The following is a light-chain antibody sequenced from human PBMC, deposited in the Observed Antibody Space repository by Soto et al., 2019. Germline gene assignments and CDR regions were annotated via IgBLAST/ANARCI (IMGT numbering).Light chain of an antibody. CDR1: QSVSSSY. J-gene: IGKJ2*01. Sequence: EIVLTQSPGTLSLSPGERATLSCRASQSVSSSYLAWYQQKPGQAPRLLIYGASSRATGIPDRFSGSGSGTDFTLTISRLVPEDFAVYYCQQYASSPPEYTFGQGTKLEIK. CDR3: QQYASSPPEYT. CDR2: GAS. V-gene: IGKV3-20*01.